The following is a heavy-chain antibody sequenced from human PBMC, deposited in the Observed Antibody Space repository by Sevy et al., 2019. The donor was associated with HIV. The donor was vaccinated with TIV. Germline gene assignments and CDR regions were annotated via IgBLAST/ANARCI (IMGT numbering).Heavy chain of an antibody. D-gene: IGHD5-12*01. CDR2: INSDGSST. Sequence: GGSLRLSCAASGFTFSSYWMHWVRQAPGKGLVWVSRINSDGSSTSYADSVKGQFTISRDNAKNTLYLQMNSLRAEDTAVYYCARAFRGYSGYDIDYWGQGTLVTVSS. CDR3: ARAFRGYSGYDIDY. CDR1: GFTFSSYW. V-gene: IGHV3-74*01. J-gene: IGHJ4*02.